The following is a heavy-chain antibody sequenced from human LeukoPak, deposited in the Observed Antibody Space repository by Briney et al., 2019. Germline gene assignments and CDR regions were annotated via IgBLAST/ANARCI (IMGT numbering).Heavy chain of an antibody. CDR3: ARVSNYYDSSGPFEAFDI. CDR1: GFTFSSYS. J-gene: IGHJ3*02. V-gene: IGHV3-21*01. D-gene: IGHD3-22*01. CDR2: ISSSSSYI. Sequence: PGGSLRLSCAASGFTFSSYSMNWVRKAPGKGLEWVSSISSSSSYIYYADSVKGRFTISRDNAKNSLYLQMNSLRAEDTAVYYCARVSNYYDSSGPFEAFDIWGQGTMVTVSS.